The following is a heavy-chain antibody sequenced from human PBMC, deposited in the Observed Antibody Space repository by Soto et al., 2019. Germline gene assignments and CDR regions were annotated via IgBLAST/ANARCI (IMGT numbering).Heavy chain of an antibody. CDR1: GGSVIGYY. D-gene: IGHD3-9*01. J-gene: IGHJ5*02. CDR3: VRVRYDILTGYYKGRGWFDP. Sequence: SETLSLTCAFCGGSVIGYYWTWICQPPGKGLEWIGEINHTESTHDNPSINIRAPISVDTVKNQFSLKLSSVTAADTAVYYCVRVRYDILTGYYKGRGWFDPWGQGTLVTVS. CDR2: INHTEST. V-gene: IGHV4-34*04.